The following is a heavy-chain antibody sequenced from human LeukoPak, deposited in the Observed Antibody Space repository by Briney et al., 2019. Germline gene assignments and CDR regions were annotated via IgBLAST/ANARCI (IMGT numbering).Heavy chain of an antibody. CDR1: GETVSSSAS. J-gene: IGHJ5*02. CDR3: ARDRDSDYEWGPYDP. V-gene: IGHV6-1*01. Sequence: SQTLSLTCAISGETVSSSASWNWFRQSPSRGLEWLGRTYYRSKWSSDYAPSVKSRITISADTSRNQFSLHLNSVTPEDTAVYFCARDRDSDYEWGPYDPWGQGTLVIVSS. D-gene: IGHD4-11*01. CDR2: TYYRSKWSS.